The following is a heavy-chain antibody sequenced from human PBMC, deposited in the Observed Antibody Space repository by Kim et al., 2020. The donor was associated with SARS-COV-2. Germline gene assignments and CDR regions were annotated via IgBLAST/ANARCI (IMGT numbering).Heavy chain of an antibody. J-gene: IGHJ5*02. CDR1: GFTFSSYS. CDR2: ISSSSSTI. Sequence: GGSLRLSCAASGFTFSSYSMNWVRQAPGKGLEWVSYISSSSSTIYYADSVKGRFTISRDNAKNSLYLQMNSLRDEDTAVYYCAREWSGVVVAADGFDPWGQGTLVTVSS. D-gene: IGHD2-15*01. CDR3: AREWSGVVVAADGFDP. V-gene: IGHV3-48*02.